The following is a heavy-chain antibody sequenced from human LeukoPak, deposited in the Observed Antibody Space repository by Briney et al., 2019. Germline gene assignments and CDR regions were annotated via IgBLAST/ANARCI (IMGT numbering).Heavy chain of an antibody. Sequence: ASVKVSCKASGYTFTSYAMHWVRQAPGQRLEWMGWINAGNGNTKYSQQFQGRVTITRDTSASTAYMELRSLRSEDTAVYYCARDYLAVANRPGYWGQGTLVTVSS. J-gene: IGHJ4*02. CDR2: INAGNGNT. V-gene: IGHV1-3*01. D-gene: IGHD6-19*01. CDR1: GYTFTSYA. CDR3: ARDYLAVANRPGY.